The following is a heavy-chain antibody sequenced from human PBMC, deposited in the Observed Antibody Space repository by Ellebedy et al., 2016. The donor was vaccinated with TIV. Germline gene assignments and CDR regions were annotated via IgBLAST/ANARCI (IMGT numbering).Heavy chain of an antibody. Sequence: AASVKVSCKASGYTFTGYYIHWVRQAPGQGLEWMGWLNVASTDTNYAQRFRDRVTMTRDPSISTAYIDLSRLTSDDTAVYYCARSVMKVVTAAPIGYWGQGTLVPVSS. D-gene: IGHD3-22*01. V-gene: IGHV1-2*02. CDR1: GYTFTGYY. CDR2: LNVASTDT. J-gene: IGHJ4*02. CDR3: ARSVMKVVTAAPIGY.